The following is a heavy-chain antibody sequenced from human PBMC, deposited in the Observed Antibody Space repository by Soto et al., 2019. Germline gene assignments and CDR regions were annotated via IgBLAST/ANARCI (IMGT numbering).Heavy chain of an antibody. CDR2: IKSKTDGGTT. CDR1: GFTFNIAW. Sequence: EVQLVESGGGLVKPGGSLRLSCAASGFTFNIAWMSWVRQAPGXXLEXVXXIKSKTDGGTTDYAAPVKGRFTISRDDSKNTLYLQMNSLKTEDTAMYXCTTXPXXVLVXXTIGXFDYWGQGTLVTVSS. J-gene: IGHJ4*02. CDR3: TTXPXXVLVXXTIGXFDY. D-gene: IGHD2-8*02. V-gene: IGHV3-15*01.